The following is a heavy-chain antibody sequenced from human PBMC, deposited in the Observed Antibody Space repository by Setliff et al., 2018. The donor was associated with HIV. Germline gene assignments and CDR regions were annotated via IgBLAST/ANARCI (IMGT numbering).Heavy chain of an antibody. CDR3: ARGGDYFDY. V-gene: IGHV3-7*01. Sequence: GGSLRLSCVASGFTFNSYAMRWVRQAPGKGLEWVADIKKDGSERNYVDSVKGRFTISRDNAKNSLYLQMNSLRAEDTAVYYCARGGDYFDYWGQGTLVTVSS. CDR1: GFTFNSYA. J-gene: IGHJ4*02. CDR2: IKKDGSER.